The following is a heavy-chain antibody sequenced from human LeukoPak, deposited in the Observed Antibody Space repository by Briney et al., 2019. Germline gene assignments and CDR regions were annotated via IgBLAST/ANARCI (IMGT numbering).Heavy chain of an antibody. V-gene: IGHV3-23*01. CDR1: GFTFSSYS. Sequence: GGSLRLSCAASGFTFSSYSMSWVRQAPGKGLEWVSLISGSGGHTYYADSVKGRFTISSDDSKLTRDLQMNSLRAEDTAVFYCAKESLHCGGDCFSLLDYWGQGTLVSVSS. D-gene: IGHD2-21*02. CDR2: ISGSGGHT. CDR3: AKESLHCGGDCFSLLDY. J-gene: IGHJ4*02.